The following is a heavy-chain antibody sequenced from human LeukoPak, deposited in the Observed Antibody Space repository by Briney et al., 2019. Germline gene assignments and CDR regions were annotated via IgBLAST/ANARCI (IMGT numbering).Heavy chain of an antibody. J-gene: IGHJ4*02. CDR3: ARANYIAARPYYFDY. CDR2: IYYSGST. D-gene: IGHD6-6*01. V-gene: IGHV4-59*01. CDR1: GGSISSYY. Sequence: SETLSLTCTVSGGSISSYYWSWLRQPPGKGLEWIGYIYYSGSTNYNPSLKSRVTISVDTSKNQFSLKLSSVTAADAAVYYCARANYIAARPYYFDYWGQGTLVTVSS.